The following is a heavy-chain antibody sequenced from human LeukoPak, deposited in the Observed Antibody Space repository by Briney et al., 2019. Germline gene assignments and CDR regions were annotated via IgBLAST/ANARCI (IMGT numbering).Heavy chain of an antibody. J-gene: IGHJ4*02. D-gene: IGHD4-17*01. V-gene: IGHV4-34*01. CDR3: ARSNGDYGGY. Sequence: SETLSLTCAVYGGSFSGYYWSWIRQPPGKGLEWIGEINHSGSTNYNPSLKSRVTISVDTSKNQFSLKLSSVTAADTAVYYCARSNGDYGGYWGQGTLVTVSS. CDR2: INHSGST. CDR1: GGSFSGYY.